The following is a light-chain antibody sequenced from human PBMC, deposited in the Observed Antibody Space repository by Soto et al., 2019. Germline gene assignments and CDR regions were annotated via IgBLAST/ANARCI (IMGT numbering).Light chain of an antibody. CDR1: QGISSW. J-gene: IGKJ5*01. Sequence: DIQMTGSPSTLCGSAGGGVTFTSRASQGISSWLAWYQQKPEKAPKSLIYDASSLQSGVPSRFSGSGSGTDFTLTISSLQPEDFATYYCQQYNSYPITFGPGTRLEIK. CDR3: QQYNSYPIT. CDR2: DAS. V-gene: IGKV1D-16*01.